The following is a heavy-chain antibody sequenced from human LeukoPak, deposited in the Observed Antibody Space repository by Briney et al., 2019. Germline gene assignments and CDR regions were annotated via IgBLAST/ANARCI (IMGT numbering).Heavy chain of an antibody. D-gene: IGHD1-26*01. J-gene: IGHJ5*02. CDR2: FYYGGSYSGST. V-gene: IGHV4-39*01. CDR1: GGSISSGPYY. Sequence: SETLSLTCTVSGGSISSGPYYWGWFRRPPGKGLEWIGSFYYGGSYSGSTFYSPSLKSRVIVSVDTSKNQFSLKLTSVTAADTAVYYCARRVGSWSVNWFDPWGQGTLVTVSS. CDR3: ARRVGSWSVNWFDP.